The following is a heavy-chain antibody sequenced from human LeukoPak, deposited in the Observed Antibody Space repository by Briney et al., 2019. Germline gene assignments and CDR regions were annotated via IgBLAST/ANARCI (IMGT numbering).Heavy chain of an antibody. CDR3: ASHRATTR. Sequence: SETVSLTCTVSGGSISSSSYYWGWIRQPPGKGLEWIGSIYYSGSTYYNPSLKSRVTISVDTSKNQFSLKLSSVTAADTAVYYCASHRATTRWGQGTLVTVSS. CDR1: GGSISSSSYY. D-gene: IGHD4-17*01. CDR2: IYYSGST. J-gene: IGHJ4*02. V-gene: IGHV4-39*01.